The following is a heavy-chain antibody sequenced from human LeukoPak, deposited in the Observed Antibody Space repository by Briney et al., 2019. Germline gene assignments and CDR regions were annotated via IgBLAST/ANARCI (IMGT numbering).Heavy chain of an antibody. CDR1: GGSISSYY. V-gene: IGHV4-59*12. J-gene: IGHJ4*02. CDR2: IYYSGST. D-gene: IGHD3-22*01. Sequence: SETLSLTCTVSGGSISSYYWSWIRQPPGKGLEWIGYIYYSGSTNYNPSLKSRVTISVDTSKNQFSLKLSSVTAADTAVYYCARDTYYYDSSGPSGFDYWGQGTLVTVSS. CDR3: ARDTYYYDSSGPSGFDY.